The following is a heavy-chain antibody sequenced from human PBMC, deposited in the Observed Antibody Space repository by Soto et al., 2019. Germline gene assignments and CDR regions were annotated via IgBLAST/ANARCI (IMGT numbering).Heavy chain of an antibody. J-gene: IGHJ3*02. CDR3: AREPEDLSAGSLRVPI. D-gene: IGHD3-10*01. Sequence: PGGSLRLSCAASGFTFSSYWMHWVRQAPGKGLVWVSRINSDGSSTSYADSVKGRFTISRDNAKNTLYLQMNSLRAEDTAVYYCAREPEDLSAGSLRVPIWGQGTMVTVSS. CDR1: GFTFSSYW. V-gene: IGHV3-74*01. CDR2: INSDGSST.